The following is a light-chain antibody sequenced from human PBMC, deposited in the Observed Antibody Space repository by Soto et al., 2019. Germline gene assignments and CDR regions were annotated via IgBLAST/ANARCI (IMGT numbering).Light chain of an antibody. CDR1: QRVSSSY. CDR2: DAS. V-gene: IGKV3-20*01. Sequence: EIVLTKSPGTLSLSPGERATLSCRDSQRVSSSYLDWYQQKPGQAPRPLIYDASSRAIGIPDRFSGSGSGTDFTLTISRLEPEDFAVYYCQQYGSSPWTFGQGTKVDIK. J-gene: IGKJ1*01. CDR3: QQYGSSPWT.